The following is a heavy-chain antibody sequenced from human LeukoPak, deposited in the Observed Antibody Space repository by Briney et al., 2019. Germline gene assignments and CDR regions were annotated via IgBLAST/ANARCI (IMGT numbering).Heavy chain of an antibody. D-gene: IGHD3-10*01. CDR1: GFTFSSYA. V-gene: IGHV3-23*01. CDR3: ARDHDYGSSPYYFDY. J-gene: IGHJ4*02. CDR2: ISGSGGST. Sequence: PGGSLRLSCAASGFTFSSYAMSWVRQAPGKGLEWVSAISGSGGSTYYADSVKGRFTISRDNSKNTLYLQMNSLRAEDTAVYYCARDHDYGSSPYYFDYWGQGTLVTVSS.